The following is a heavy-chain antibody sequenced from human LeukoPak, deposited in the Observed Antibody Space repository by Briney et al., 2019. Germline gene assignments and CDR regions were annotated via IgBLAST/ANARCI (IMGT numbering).Heavy chain of an antibody. CDR1: GGSISSYY. CDR2: IHYSGST. D-gene: IGHD4/OR15-4a*01. V-gene: IGHV4-59*06. J-gene: IGHJ6*02. Sequence: PSETLSLTCTVSGGSISSYYWSWIRQHPGKGLEWIGYIHYSGSTYNNPSLKSRITISIDTTQNRFSLKLTSVTAADTAVYYCARRGYGGAMDVWGQGTTVTVSS. CDR3: ARRGYGGAMDV.